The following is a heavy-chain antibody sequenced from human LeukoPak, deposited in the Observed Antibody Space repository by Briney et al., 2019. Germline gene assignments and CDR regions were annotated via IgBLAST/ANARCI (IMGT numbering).Heavy chain of an antibody. V-gene: IGHV1-69*04. Sequence: SVKVSCKASGDTFISYAINWVRQAPGQGPEWMGRITPFLGIANYPQKFQGRVTITADESTATAYMELSSLRSEDTVVYYCAREACREMGVMWPRLGGQDCRYDHWGQGTLVTVSS. J-gene: IGHJ4*02. CDR1: GDTFISYA. CDR2: ITPFLGIA. CDR3: AREACREMGVMWPRLGGQDCRYDH. D-gene: IGHD3-16*01.